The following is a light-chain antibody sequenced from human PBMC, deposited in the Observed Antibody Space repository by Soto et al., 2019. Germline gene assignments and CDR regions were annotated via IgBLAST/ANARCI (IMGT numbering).Light chain of an antibody. CDR2: EVS. J-gene: IGLJ1*01. Sequence: QSVLTQPGSVSGSPGQSITISCTGTSSDVGGYNYVSWYQQHPGKAPKLMIYEVSNRPSGVSNRFSGSKSGNTASLTISGLQAEDEADYYCSSYISRSRVFGTGTKVTVL. CDR1: SSDVGGYNY. CDR3: SSYISRSRV. V-gene: IGLV2-14*01.